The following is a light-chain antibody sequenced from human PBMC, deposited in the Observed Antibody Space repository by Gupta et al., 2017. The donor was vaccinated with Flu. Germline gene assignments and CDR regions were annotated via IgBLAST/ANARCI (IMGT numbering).Light chain of an antibody. Sequence: DIQMTQSPSSLSASIGDRVTITCRASQSIDNYVNWYQQKPGKAPKVLIYSASSWQSGVPSRFSGSGSGTDFTLTISSLQPEDFATFFCQQSDSLPYSFGQGTKLEMK. CDR1: QSIDNY. CDR2: SAS. J-gene: IGKJ2*03. CDR3: QQSDSLPYS. V-gene: IGKV1-39*01.